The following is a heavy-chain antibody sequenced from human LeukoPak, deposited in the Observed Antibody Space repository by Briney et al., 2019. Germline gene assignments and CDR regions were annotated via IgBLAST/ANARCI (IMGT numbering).Heavy chain of an antibody. CDR2: ISGGGSP. D-gene: IGHD2-15*01. CDR3: AKDEGGSLEAPYPALGF. J-gene: IGHJ3*01. V-gene: IGHV3-23*01. CDR1: GFTFSNYA. Sequence: PGGSLRLSCAASGFTFSNYAMFWVRQAPGKGLQWVAAISGGGSPYYPESVKGRFTISRDDSKNTLYLQMNSLRAEDTAIYYCAKDEGGSLEAPYPALGFWGQGTKVTVSS.